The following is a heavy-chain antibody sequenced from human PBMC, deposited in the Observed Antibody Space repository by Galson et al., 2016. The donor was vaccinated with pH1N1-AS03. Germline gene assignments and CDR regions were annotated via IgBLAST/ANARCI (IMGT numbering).Heavy chain of an antibody. CDR1: GFTFSTYG. Sequence: SGAEVKKPGGSLRLSCAASGFTFSTYGMNWVRQAPGKGLEWVSSISRSSSYISYADSVKGRFTISRDNAENSLFLQMNSLKAEDTPVYYCARPKNGGNPQVNDSNLWSQGTLVTVSS. D-gene: IGHD4-23*01. CDR3: ARPKNGGNPQVNDSNL. J-gene: IGHJ3*01. CDR2: ISRSSSYI. V-gene: IGHV3-21*01.